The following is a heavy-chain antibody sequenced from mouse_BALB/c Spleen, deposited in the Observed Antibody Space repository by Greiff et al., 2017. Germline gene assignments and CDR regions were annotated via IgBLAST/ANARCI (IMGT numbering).Heavy chain of an antibody. CDR1: GYTFSSYW. CDR2: ILPGSGST. V-gene: IGHV1-9*01. CDR3: ARIYDYAMDY. D-gene: IGHD2-3*01. J-gene: IGHJ4*01. Sequence: QVQLQQSGAELMKPGASVKISCKATGYTFSSYWIEWVKQRPGHGLEWIGEILPGSGSTNYNDKFKGKATFTADTSSNTAYMQLSSLTSEDSAVYYCARIYDYAMDYWGQGTSVTVSS.